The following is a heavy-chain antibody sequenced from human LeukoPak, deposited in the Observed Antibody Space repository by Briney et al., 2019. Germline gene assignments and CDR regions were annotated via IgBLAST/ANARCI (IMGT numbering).Heavy chain of an antibody. D-gene: IGHD3-16*02. V-gene: IGHV3-30*02. CDR3: AKDYRWARIPQDAFDI. J-gene: IGHJ3*02. Sequence: PGGSLRLSCAASGFTFSSYGMHWVRQAPGKGLEWVAFIRYDGSNKYYADSVKGRFTISRDNSKNTLYLQMNSLRAEDTAVYYCAKDYRWARIPQDAFDIWGQGTMVTVSS. CDR2: IRYDGSNK. CDR1: GFTFSSYG.